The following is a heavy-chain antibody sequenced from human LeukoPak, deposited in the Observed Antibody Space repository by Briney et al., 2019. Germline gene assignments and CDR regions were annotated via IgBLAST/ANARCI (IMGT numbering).Heavy chain of an antibody. J-gene: IGHJ6*02. V-gene: IGHV4-39*01. Sequence: SETLSLTCTVSGGSISSSSYYWGWIRQPPGKGLEWIGSIYYSGSTYYNPSLKSRVTISVDTSKNQFSLKLSSVTAADTAVYYCARRSRSMVRGVSYGTDVWGQGTTVTVSS. CDR3: ARRSRSMVRGVSYGTDV. D-gene: IGHD3-10*01. CDR1: GGSISSSSYY. CDR2: IYYSGST.